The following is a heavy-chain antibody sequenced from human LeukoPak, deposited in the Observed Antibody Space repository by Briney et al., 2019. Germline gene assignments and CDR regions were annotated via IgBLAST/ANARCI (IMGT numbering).Heavy chain of an antibody. V-gene: IGHV4-34*01. CDR1: GGSFSGYY. CDR3: ARGSPFYDFWSGPYYYYGMDV. J-gene: IGHJ6*02. CDR2: IYHSGST. D-gene: IGHD3-3*01. Sequence: SETLSLTCAVYGGSFSGYYWSWIRQPPGKGLEWIGEIYHSGSTNYNPSLKSRVTISVDKSKNQFSLKLSSVTAADTAVYYCARGSPFYDFWSGPYYYYGMDVWGQGTTVTVSS.